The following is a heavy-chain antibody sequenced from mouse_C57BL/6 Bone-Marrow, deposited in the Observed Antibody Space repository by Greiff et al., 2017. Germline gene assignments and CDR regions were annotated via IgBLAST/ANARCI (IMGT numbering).Heavy chain of an antibody. V-gene: IGHV14-4*01. CDR3: TRIYYGSRYFDV. J-gene: IGHJ1*03. Sequence: VQLQQSGAELVRPGASVKLSCTASGFNITDDYMHWLKQRPEQGLEWIGWIDPENGDTEYASKFQGKATITADTSSNTAYLQLSSLTSEDTAVYYCTRIYYGSRYFDVWGTGTTVTVSS. CDR2: IDPENGDT. CDR1: GFNITDDY. D-gene: IGHD1-1*01.